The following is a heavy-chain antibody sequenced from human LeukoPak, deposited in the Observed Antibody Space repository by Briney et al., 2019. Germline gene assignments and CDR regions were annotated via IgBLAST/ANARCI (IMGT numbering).Heavy chain of an antibody. V-gene: IGHV3-15*01. CDR3: TTNELADYYYYYMDV. Sequence: GGSLRLSCAASGFTFSNAWMSWVRQAPGKGLEWVGRIKSKTDGGTTDYAAPVKGRFTISRDDSKNTLYLQMNSLKTEDTAVYYCTTNELADYYYYYMDVWGKGTRSPSP. CDR2: IKSKTDGGTT. J-gene: IGHJ6*03. CDR1: GFTFSNAW.